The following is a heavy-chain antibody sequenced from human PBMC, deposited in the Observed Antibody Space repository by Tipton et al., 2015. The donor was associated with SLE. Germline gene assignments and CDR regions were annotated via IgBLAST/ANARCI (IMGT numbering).Heavy chain of an antibody. D-gene: IGHD1-26*01. CDR1: GGSISSGSYY. V-gene: IGHV4-61*02. CDR2: IYTSGST. Sequence: LRLSCTVSGGSISSGSYYWSWIRQPAGKGLEWIGRIYTSGSTNYNPSLKSRVTISVDTSKNQFSLKLSSVTAADTAVYYCARLFEVGSYYGDAFDIWGQVTMVTVSS. J-gene: IGHJ3*02. CDR3: ARLFEVGSYYGDAFDI.